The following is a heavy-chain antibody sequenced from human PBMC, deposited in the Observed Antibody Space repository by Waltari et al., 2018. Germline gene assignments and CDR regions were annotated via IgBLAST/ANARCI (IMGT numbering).Heavy chain of an antibody. CDR1: GDSVSTHSPA. D-gene: IGHD3-9*01. CDR2: TYYRSKWYN. CDR3: ARGGVSYYDILTGYFDDSYGMDV. J-gene: IGHJ6*02. V-gene: IGHV6-1*01. Sequence: QVQLPQSGPGLVKPPQTLPLTSSIPGDSVSTHSPAWNWISKSSSLGLEWLGSTYYRSKWYNDYAVSVKSRIIINLDTSKNQFSLHLNSVTPEDTAVYYCARGGVSYYDILTGYFDDSYGMDVWGQGTTVTVSS.